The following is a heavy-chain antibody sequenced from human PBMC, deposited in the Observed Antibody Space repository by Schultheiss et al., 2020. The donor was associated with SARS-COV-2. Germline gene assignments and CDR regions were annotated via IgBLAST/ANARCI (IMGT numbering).Heavy chain of an antibody. V-gene: IGHV4-34*01. Sequence: GSLRLSCAVYGGSFSGYYWSWIRQPPGKGLEWIGSIYYSGSTYYNPSLKSRVTISVDTSKNQFSLKLSSVTAADTAVYYCARHVVTIFGVLRLREFDPWGQGTLVTVSS. CDR1: GGSFSGYY. CDR2: IYYSGST. CDR3: ARHVVTIFGVLRLREFDP. J-gene: IGHJ5*02. D-gene: IGHD3-3*01.